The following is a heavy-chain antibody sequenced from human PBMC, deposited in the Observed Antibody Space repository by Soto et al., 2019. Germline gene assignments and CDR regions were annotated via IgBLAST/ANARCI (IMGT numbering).Heavy chain of an antibody. Sequence: SETLSLTCTVSGGPMIAYYWNWMRQPPGKGLQWIGYTYYSGSTTYNPSLKSRVTISVDSSKNQFSLKLDSVTPADTAVYYCARVRGTAGKRYFDYWGPGTLVTVSS. V-gene: IGHV4-59*12. D-gene: IGHD6-13*01. CDR3: ARVRGTAGKRYFDY. J-gene: IGHJ4*02. CDR2: TYYSGST. CDR1: GGPMIAYY.